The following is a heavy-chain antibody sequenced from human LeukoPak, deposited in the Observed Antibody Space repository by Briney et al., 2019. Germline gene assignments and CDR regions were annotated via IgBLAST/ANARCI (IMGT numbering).Heavy chain of an antibody. Sequence: GGSLRLSCAASGFTSSSYAMSWVRQAPGKGLEWVSAISGSGGSTYYADSVKGRFTISRDNSKNTLYLQMNSLRAEDTAVYYCAKGTHYGDYVFDYWGQGTLVTVSS. CDR3: AKGTHYGDYVFDY. V-gene: IGHV3-23*01. CDR2: ISGSGGST. D-gene: IGHD4-17*01. J-gene: IGHJ4*02. CDR1: GFTSSSYA.